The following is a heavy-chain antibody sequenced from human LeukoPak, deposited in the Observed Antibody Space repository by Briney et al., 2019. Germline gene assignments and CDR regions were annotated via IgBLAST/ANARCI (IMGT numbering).Heavy chain of an antibody. D-gene: IGHD6-13*01. CDR1: GFTFDSYW. Sequence: GGSLRLSCATSGFTFDSYWMSWVRQAPGKGLEWVANIKEDGSEKYYADSVKGRFTISRDNSKNTLYLQMNSLRADDTAVYYCARDPPTRQYTNSFSLDYWGQGTLVTVSS. J-gene: IGHJ4*02. V-gene: IGHV3-7*01. CDR2: IKEDGSEK. CDR3: ARDPPTRQYTNSFSLDY.